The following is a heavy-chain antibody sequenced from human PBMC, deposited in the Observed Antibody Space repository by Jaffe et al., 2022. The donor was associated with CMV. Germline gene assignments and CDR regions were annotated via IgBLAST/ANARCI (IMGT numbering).Heavy chain of an antibody. CDR2: TYYRSKWYN. D-gene: IGHD5-12*01. CDR1: GDSVSSNSAA. V-gene: IGHV6-1*01. Sequence: QVQLQQSGPGLVKPSQTLSLTCAISGDSVSSNSAAWNWIRQSPSRGLEWLGRTYYRSKWYNDYAVSVKSRITINPDTSKNQFSLQLNSVTPEDTAVYYCARAPIVATDYYYYYYMDVWGKGTTVTVSS. J-gene: IGHJ6*03. CDR3: ARAPIVATDYYYYYYMDV.